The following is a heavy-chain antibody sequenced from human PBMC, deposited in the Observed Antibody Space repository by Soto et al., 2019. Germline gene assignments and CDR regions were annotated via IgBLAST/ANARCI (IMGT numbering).Heavy chain of an antibody. CDR1: GFVFKDFA. J-gene: IGHJ5*02. CDR2: ITTSDDIT. Sequence: EVQLFESGGGLVEPGGSLRLSCAASGFVFKDFAMSWVRQAPGKGLEWVSTITTSDDITYSADSVRGRFTISRDNSANTLFLQMSSLRGDDTATYYCTKGDSSGYFGPSAGYSTPDHWGQGTLVTVSS. V-gene: IGHV3-23*01. CDR3: TKGDSSGYFGPSAGYSTPDH. D-gene: IGHD2-15*01.